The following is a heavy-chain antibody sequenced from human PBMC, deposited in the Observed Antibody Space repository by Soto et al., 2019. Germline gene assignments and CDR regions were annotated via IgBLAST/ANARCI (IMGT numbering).Heavy chain of an antibody. CDR1: GFTFSSYA. CDR3: AKDDKYGSGPQDNFDY. J-gene: IGHJ4*02. V-gene: IGHV3-23*01. D-gene: IGHD3-10*01. CDR2: ISGSGGST. Sequence: EVQLLESGGGLVQPGGSLRLSCAASGFTFSSYAMSWVRQAPGKGLEWVSAISGSGGSTYYADSVKGRFTISRDNSKNTLYLQMNSLRAEDTAVYYCAKDDKYGSGPQDNFDYWGQGTLVTVSS.